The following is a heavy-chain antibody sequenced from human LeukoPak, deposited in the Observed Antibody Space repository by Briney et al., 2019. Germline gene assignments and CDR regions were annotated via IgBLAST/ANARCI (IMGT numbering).Heavy chain of an antibody. CDR2: IYYSGST. V-gene: IGHV4-39*01. D-gene: IGHD2-15*01. CDR3: ASFYCSGGSCYQYYSYYYMDV. J-gene: IGHJ6*03. Sequence: SETLSLTCTVSGGSISCSSYYWGWIRQPPGKGLEWIGSIYYSGSTYSNPSLQSRVTISVDTSKNQFSLKLNSVTAADTAVYYCASFYCSGGSCYQYYSYYYMDVWGKGTTVTISS. CDR1: GGSISCSSYY.